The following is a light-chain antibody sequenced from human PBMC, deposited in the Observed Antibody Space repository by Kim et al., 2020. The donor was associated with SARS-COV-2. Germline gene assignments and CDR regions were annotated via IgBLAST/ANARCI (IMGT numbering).Light chain of an antibody. J-gene: IGKJ4*01. Sequence: GDRVTITCRASQDISSNLVWYQQKAGKVPKLLIYDASSFESGVPSRFSGSGSGTDFTLTISSLQPDDFATYYCQQFNNYPLTFGGGTKVDIK. CDR3: QQFNNYPLT. CDR1: QDISSN. V-gene: IGKV1D-13*01. CDR2: DAS.